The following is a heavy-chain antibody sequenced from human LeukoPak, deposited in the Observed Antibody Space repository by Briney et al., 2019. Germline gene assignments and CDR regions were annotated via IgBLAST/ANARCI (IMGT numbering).Heavy chain of an antibody. CDR2: IWYDGSNK. J-gene: IGHJ4*02. CDR3: IRSGGDGNWGY. Sequence: GGSLRLSCAASGFTFSSYGMHWVRQAPGKGLEWVAVIWYDGSNKYYADSVKGRFTISRDNSKNTLYLQLNSLRAEDTAVYYCIRSGGDGNWGYWGQGTLVTVSS. D-gene: IGHD2-21*02. CDR1: GFTFSSYG. V-gene: IGHV3-33*01.